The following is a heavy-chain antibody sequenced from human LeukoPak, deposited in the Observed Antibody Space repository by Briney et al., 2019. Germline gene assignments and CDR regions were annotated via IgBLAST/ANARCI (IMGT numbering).Heavy chain of an antibody. J-gene: IGHJ4*02. V-gene: IGHV3-23*01. CDR3: AKDVGKWESLHFFDY. D-gene: IGHD1-26*01. CDR2: ISGSGAST. CDR1: GFTFSTNA. Sequence: GGSLRLSCLTSGFTFSTNAMSWVRQAPGKGLEWISGISGSGASTYYADSVTGRFTISRDNSRNTLYLQMNSLRGDNTAVYYCAKDVGKWESLHFFDYWGQGTLVTVSS.